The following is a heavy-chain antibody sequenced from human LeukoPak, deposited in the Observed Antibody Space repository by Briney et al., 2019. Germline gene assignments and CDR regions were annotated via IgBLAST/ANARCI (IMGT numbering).Heavy chain of an antibody. CDR3: AKISGYYLLLPFDY. D-gene: IGHD3-22*01. V-gene: IGHV3-23*01. Sequence: GGSLRLSCTASGFSFSNCAMSWVRQAPGKGLEWVSLISDSGAYTYYGDSVRGRFTISRDNSKNTLYLQMNSLRAEDTAVYYCAKISGYYLLLPFDYWGQGTLVTVSS. CDR2: ISDSGAYT. CDR1: GFSFSNCA. J-gene: IGHJ4*02.